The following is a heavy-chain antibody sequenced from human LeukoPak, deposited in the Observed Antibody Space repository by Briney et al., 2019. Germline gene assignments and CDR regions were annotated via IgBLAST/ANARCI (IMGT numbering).Heavy chain of an antibody. D-gene: IGHD3-16*01. J-gene: IGHJ5*02. CDR3: AKGRRPLFGIHQHWFHP. CDR1: GFTFNLYG. V-gene: IGHV3-23*01. CDR2: ISGYGANT. Sequence: PGGSLRLSCAASGFTFNLYGMSWVRQGPGKGLEWVSGISGYGANTYYADSVKGRFTVSRDNSKNTVFLQMNSLTVEDTAVYHFAKGRRPLFGIHQHWFHPWGQGTLVIVSS.